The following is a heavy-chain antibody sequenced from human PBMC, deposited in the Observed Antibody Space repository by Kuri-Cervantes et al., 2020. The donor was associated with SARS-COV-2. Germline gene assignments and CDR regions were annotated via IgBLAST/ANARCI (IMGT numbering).Heavy chain of an antibody. CDR1: GFTFSSYA. D-gene: IGHD4-17*01. J-gene: IGHJ4*02. V-gene: IGHV3-30*01. CDR3: AKDYGDYSHYFDC. Sequence: GGSLRLSCAASGFTFSSYAMHWVRQAPGKGLEWVAVISYDGSNKYYADSVKGRFTISRDNSKNTLYLQMNSLRAEDTAVYYCAKDYGDYSHYFDCWGQGALVTVSS. CDR2: ISYDGSNK.